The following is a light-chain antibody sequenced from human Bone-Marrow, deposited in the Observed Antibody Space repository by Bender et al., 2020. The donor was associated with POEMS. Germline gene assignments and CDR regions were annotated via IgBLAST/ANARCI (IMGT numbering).Light chain of an antibody. CDR2: DDN. CDR1: NIGPKR. Sequence: SDVLTQPPSVSVAPGKTASIACGGDNIGPKRVHWYQQKPGQAPVLVIYDDNDRPSGIPERFSGSNSGNTATLTISRVEAGDEADYYCQMWDSSSDQGLFGGGTKLTVL. CDR3: QMWDSSSDQGL. J-gene: IGLJ2*01. V-gene: IGLV3-21*01.